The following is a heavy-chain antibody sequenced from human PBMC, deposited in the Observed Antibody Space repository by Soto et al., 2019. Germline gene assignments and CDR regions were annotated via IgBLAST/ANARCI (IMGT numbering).Heavy chain of an antibody. CDR3: ATSYRGYDYHYYDGMDV. V-gene: IGHV1-3*05. CDR2: ITAGHGNT. J-gene: IGHJ6*02. D-gene: IGHD5-12*01. CDR1: GYTFTSYA. Sequence: QVQLVQSGAEEKKPGASVKVACKASGYTFTSYAMHWVRQAPGHRIEWMGWITAGHGNTKYSQKFQGRVTITRDTSASDAYMELRSLSSEDTAVYYCATSYRGYDYHYYDGMDVWGQGTTVTVSS.